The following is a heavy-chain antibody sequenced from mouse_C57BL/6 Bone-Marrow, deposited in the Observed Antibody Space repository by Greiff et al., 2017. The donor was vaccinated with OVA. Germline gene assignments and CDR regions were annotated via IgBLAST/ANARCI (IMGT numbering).Heavy chain of an antibody. CDR3: ALTQYFDV. CDR1: GYTLTSYG. V-gene: IGHV1-81*01. J-gene: IGHJ1*03. Sequence: VQRVESGAELARPGASVKLSCKASGYTLTSYGISWVKQRTGQGLEWIGEIYPRSGNTYYNEKFKGKATLTADKSSSTAYMELRSPTSEDSAVYFCALTQYFDVWGTGTTVTVSS. D-gene: IGHD4-1*01. CDR2: IYPRSGNT.